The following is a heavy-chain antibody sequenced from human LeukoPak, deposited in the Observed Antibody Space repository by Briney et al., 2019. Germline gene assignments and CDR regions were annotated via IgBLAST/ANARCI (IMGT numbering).Heavy chain of an antibody. J-gene: IGHJ6*02. CDR1: GFTFSSYG. V-gene: IGHV3-30*18. CDR3: AKEIYDYVWGSYGMDV. CDR2: ISYDGSNK. Sequence: GRSLRLSCAASGFTFSSYGIDWVRQVPGKGLEWVALISYDGSNKFYADSVKGRFTISRDNSKNTLYLEMNSLRAEDTAVYYCAKEIYDYVWGSYGMDVWGQGTTVTVSS. D-gene: IGHD3-16*01.